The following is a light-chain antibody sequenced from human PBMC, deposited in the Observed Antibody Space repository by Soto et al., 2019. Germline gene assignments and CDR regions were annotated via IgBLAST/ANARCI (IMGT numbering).Light chain of an antibody. J-gene: IGLJ1*01. Sequence: QSVLTQPPSVSGAPGQRVTISCSGSSSNIGVPYDVHWYQQLPGRAPKLLIYANSIRPAGIPDRFSGSKSGTSASLAITGLQAEDEPDHYCQSYDNSPSTYVFGTGTKVTVL. CDR1: SSNIGVPYD. CDR2: ANS. V-gene: IGLV1-40*01. CDR3: QSYDNSPSTYV.